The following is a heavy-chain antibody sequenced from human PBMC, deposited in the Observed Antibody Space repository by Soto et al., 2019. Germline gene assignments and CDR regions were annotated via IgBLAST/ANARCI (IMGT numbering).Heavy chain of an antibody. CDR1: GGSFSGYY. CDR2: INHSGST. CDR3: ARGWGARLAAAATYYYYGMDV. D-gene: IGHD6-13*01. J-gene: IGHJ6*02. Sequence: SETLSLTCAVYGGSFSGYYWSWIRQPPGKGLEWIGEINHSGSTNYNPSLKSRVTISVDTSKNQFSLKLSSVTAADTAVYYCARGWGARLAAAATYYYYGMDVWGQGTTVTVSS. V-gene: IGHV4-34*01.